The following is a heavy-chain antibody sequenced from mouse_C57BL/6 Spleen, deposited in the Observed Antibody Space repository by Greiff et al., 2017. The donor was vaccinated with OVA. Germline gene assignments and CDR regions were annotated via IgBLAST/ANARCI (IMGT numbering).Heavy chain of an antibody. CDR1: GYTFTSYG. D-gene: IGHD1-1*01. V-gene: IGHV1-81*01. J-gene: IGHJ4*01. CDR2: IYPRSGNT. CDR3: ARGGTTVAYAMDY. Sequence: VQLQQSGAELARPGASVKLSCKASGYTFTSYGISWVKQRTGQGLEWIGEIYPRSGNTYYNEKFKGKATQTADKSSSTAYMELRSLTSEDSAVYFCARGGTTVAYAMDYWGQGTSVTVSS.